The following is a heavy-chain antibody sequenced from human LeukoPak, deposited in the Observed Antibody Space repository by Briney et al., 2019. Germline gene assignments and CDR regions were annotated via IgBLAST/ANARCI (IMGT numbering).Heavy chain of an antibody. CDR1: GFTVSSNY. CDR2: ISSSSSTI. J-gene: IGHJ5*02. D-gene: IGHD2-15*01. V-gene: IGHV3-48*04. CDR3: ASIA. Sequence: PGGSLRLSCAASGFTVSSNYMSWVRQAPGKGLEWVSYISSSSSTIYYAGSVKGRFTISRDNAKNSLYLQMNSLRAEDTAVYYCASIAWGQGTLVTVSS.